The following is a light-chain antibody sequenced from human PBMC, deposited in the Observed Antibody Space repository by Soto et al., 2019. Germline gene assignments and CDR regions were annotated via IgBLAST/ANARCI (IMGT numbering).Light chain of an antibody. CDR2: RNN. V-gene: IGLV1-47*01. CDR1: SSNIGSNY. Sequence: QPVLTQPPSASGTPGQRVTISCSGSSSNIGSNYVYWYQQFPGTAPKLLIYRNNQRPSGVPDRFSVSKSGTSASLAISGLRSEDEADYYCEAWDDSLSGPVFGGGTKVTVL. J-gene: IGLJ3*02. CDR3: EAWDDSLSGPV.